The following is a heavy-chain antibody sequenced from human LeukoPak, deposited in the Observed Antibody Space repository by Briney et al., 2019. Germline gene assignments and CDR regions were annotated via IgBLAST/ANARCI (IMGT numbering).Heavy chain of an antibody. CDR1: GGSLSSSSYY. J-gene: IGHJ5*02. CDR2: IYYSGST. D-gene: IGHD1-14*01. CDR3: ARKARRTDWFDP. Sequence: PSETLSLTCTVSGGSLSSSSYYCGWIRQPPGKGLEWIGSIYYSGSTYYNPSLKSRVTISVDTSKNQFSLKLSSVTAADTAVYYCARKARRTDWFDPWGQGTLVTVSS. V-gene: IGHV4-39*01.